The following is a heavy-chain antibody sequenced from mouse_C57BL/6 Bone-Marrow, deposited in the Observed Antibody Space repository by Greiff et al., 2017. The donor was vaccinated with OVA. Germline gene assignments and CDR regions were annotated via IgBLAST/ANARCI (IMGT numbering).Heavy chain of an antibody. V-gene: IGHV2-2*01. J-gene: IGHJ1*03. CDR1: GFSLTSYG. Sequence: VMLVESGPGLVQPSQSLSITCTVSGFSLTSYGVHWVRQSPGKGLEWLGVIWSGGSTDYNAAFISSLSISKYKSKSQIFFKINSLQADDTAIYYCAVKGYFDVWGTGTTVTVSS. CDR3: AVKGYFDV. CDR2: IWSGGST.